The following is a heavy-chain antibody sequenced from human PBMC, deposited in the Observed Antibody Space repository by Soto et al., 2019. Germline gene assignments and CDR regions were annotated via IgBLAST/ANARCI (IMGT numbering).Heavy chain of an antibody. V-gene: IGHV4-30-4*01. CDR1: GDSINSGDHY. D-gene: IGHD1-26*01. J-gene: IGHJ4*02. CDR3: ARVGLPRPFDY. CDR2: IFYSGST. Sequence: QVQLKESGPGLVKPSQTLSLTCTVSGDSINSGDHYWSWIRQPPGKGLEWIGYIFYSGSTYYNPSLKSRITISIDTSKNQFSLKMSSVTAADTAVYFRARVGLPRPFDYWGRGTLVTVSS.